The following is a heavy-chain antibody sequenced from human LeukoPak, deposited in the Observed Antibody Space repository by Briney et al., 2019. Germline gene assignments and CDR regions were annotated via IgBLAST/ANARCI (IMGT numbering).Heavy chain of an antibody. V-gene: IGHV1-8*01. CDR1: GYTFTTHD. D-gene: IGHD4-23*01. J-gene: IGHJ5*02. Sequence: ASVKVSCKASGYTFTTHDINWVRQATGQGLEWLGWMSPNSGDTGYAQKLQGRVTMTTDTSTSTAYMELRSLRSDDTTVYYCARDPRGTVVTPSWFDPWGQGTLVTVSS. CDR3: ARDPRGTVVTPSWFDP. CDR2: MSPNSGDT.